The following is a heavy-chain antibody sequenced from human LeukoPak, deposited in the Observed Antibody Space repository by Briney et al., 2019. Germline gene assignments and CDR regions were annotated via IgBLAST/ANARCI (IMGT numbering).Heavy chain of an antibody. J-gene: IGHJ3*02. CDR3: ARARDYVGAFDI. D-gene: IGHD4-17*01. CDR1: GFTVSSNY. CDR2: IYSGGST. Sequence: GGSLRLSCAASGFTVSSNYMSWVRQAPGKGLEWVSVIYSGGSTYYADSVRGRFTVSRDNSKNTLYLQMNSLRAEDTAVYYCARARDYVGAFDIWGQGTMVTVSS. V-gene: IGHV3-53*01.